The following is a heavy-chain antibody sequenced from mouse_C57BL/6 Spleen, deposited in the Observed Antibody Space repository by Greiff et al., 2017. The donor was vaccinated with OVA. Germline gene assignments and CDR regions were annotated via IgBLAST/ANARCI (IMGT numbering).Heavy chain of an antibody. CDR3: ARTSTMVTSWFAY. Sequence: VQLQQSGPELVKPGASVKISCKASGYSFTGYYMNWVKQSPEKSLEWIGEINPSTGGTTYNQKFKAKATLTVDKSSSTAYMQLKSLTSEDSAVYYCARTSTMVTSWFAYWGQGTLVTVSA. J-gene: IGHJ3*01. CDR2: INPSTGGT. D-gene: IGHD2-1*01. V-gene: IGHV1-42*01. CDR1: GYSFTGYY.